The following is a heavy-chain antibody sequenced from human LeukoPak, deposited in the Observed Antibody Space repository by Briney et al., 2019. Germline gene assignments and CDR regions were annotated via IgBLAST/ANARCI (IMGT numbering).Heavy chain of an antibody. V-gene: IGHV3-23*01. CDR1: GFTFSSYG. Sequence: GGSLRLSCAASGFTFSSYGMSWVRQAPGKGLEWVSGISGSGGSTYYADSVKGRFTISRDNSKNTLYLQMNSLRAEDTAVYCCAKEIVPAAIVLDYWGQGTLVTVSS. CDR2: ISGSGGST. D-gene: IGHD2-2*02. J-gene: IGHJ4*02. CDR3: AKEIVPAAIVLDY.